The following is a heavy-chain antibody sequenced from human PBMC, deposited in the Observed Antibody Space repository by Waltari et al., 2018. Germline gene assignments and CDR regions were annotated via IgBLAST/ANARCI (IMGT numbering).Heavy chain of an antibody. CDR3: TTEGLSSEDYFDY. J-gene: IGHJ4*02. Sequence: EVQLVESGGGLVKPGGSLRLSCAASGFTFSNAWMSWVRPAPGKGLEWVGRIKSKTDGGTTDYAAPVKGRFTISRDDSKNTLYLQMNSLKTEDTAVYYCTTEGLSSEDYFDYWGQGTLATVSS. D-gene: IGHD3-16*02. CDR1: GFTFSNAW. CDR2: IKSKTDGGTT. V-gene: IGHV3-15*01.